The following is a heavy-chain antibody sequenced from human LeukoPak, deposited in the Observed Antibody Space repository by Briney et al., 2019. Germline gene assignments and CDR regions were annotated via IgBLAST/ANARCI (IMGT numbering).Heavy chain of an antibody. V-gene: IGHV4-38-2*02. D-gene: IGHD6-19*01. Sequence: PSETLSLTCTVSGNSISSGYYWGWIRQPPGKGLEWIGSIYHSGRTYYNPSLKSRVTISVDTSKNQFSLKLSSVTAADTAVYYCAGTSKWLAFDYWGQGTLVTVSS. CDR1: GNSISSGYY. CDR2: IYHSGRT. J-gene: IGHJ4*02. CDR3: AGTSKWLAFDY.